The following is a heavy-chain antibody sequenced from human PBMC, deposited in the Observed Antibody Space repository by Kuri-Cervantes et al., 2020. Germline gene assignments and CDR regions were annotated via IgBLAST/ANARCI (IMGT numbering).Heavy chain of an antibody. Sequence: GGSLRLSCAASGFTFSSYAMSWVRQAPGKGLEWVSVIYSGGSTYYADSVKGRFTISRDDAKNSLDLQMSSLTDEDTAVYYCARDHKWAFDYWGQGILVTVSS. D-gene: IGHD1-26*01. CDR2: IYSGGST. CDR1: GFTFSSYA. CDR3: ARDHKWAFDY. V-gene: IGHV3-66*01. J-gene: IGHJ4*02.